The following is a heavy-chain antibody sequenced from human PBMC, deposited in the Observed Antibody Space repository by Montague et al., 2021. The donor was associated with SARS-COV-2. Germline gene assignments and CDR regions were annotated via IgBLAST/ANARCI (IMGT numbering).Heavy chain of an antibody. CDR2: ISGSGANT. Sequence: SLRFSCAASGFTFSSYPVTWVRQAPGMGLEWVSIISGSGANTYYADSVKGRFTISRDNSKNTLYLQMNSLRAEDTAVYYCARGEGYCGGGRCYRHYDYWGQGTLVTVSS. V-gene: IGHV3-23*01. D-gene: IGHD2-15*01. J-gene: IGHJ4*02. CDR3: ARGEGYCGGGRCYRHYDY. CDR1: GFTFSSYP.